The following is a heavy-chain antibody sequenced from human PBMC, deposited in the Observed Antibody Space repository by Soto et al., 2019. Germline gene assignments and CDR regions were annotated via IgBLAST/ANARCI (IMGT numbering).Heavy chain of an antibody. V-gene: IGHV3-64*02. D-gene: IGHD6-13*01. CDR2: ISSNGGST. CDR1: GFTFSSYA. Sequence: GGSLRLSCAVSGFTFSSYAMHWVRQAPGKGLEYVSAISSNGGSTYYADSVKGRFTISRDNSKNTLYLQMGSLRAEDMAVYYRARGGYSSSWYYFDYWGQGTLVTVSS. J-gene: IGHJ4*02. CDR3: ARGGYSSSWYYFDY.